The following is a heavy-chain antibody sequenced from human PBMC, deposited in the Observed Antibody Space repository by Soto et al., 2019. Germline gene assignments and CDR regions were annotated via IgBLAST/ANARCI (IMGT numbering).Heavy chain of an antibody. CDR2: ISSSSSTI. Sequence: GGSLRLSCAASGFTFSSYSMNWVRQAPGKGLEWVSYISSSSSTIYYADSVKGRFTISRDNAKNSLYLQMNSLRAEDTAVYYCAREAYGDYVATPPGNWFDPWGQGTLVTVSS. J-gene: IGHJ5*02. CDR3: AREAYGDYVATPPGNWFDP. V-gene: IGHV3-48*01. CDR1: GFTFSSYS. D-gene: IGHD4-17*01.